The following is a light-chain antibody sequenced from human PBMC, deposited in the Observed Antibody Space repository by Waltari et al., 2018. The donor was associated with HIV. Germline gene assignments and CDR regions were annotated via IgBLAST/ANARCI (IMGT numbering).Light chain of an antibody. CDR3: GTWDSSLSAYV. CDR2: DNN. CDR1: SSNIGNNY. Sequence: QSVFTQTPSVSAPPGQKVTLSCSGHSSNIGNNYLSWYQQLPGTAPKLLIYDNNKRPSGIPDRFSGSKSGTSATLGITGLQTGDEADYYCGTWDSSLSAYVFGTGTKVTVL. J-gene: IGLJ1*01. V-gene: IGLV1-51*01.